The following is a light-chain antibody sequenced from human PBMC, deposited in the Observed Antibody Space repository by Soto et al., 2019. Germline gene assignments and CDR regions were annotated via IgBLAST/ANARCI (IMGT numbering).Light chain of an antibody. Sequence: QSVLTQPPSVSDAPRQRVTISCSGSSSNIGNNAVNWYQQFPGKAPKLLIYYDDLLPSGVSDRFSGSKSGTSASLAISGLQSEDEADYYCAAWDDNLNGVVFGGGTQLTVL. V-gene: IGLV1-36*01. CDR1: SSNIGNNA. J-gene: IGLJ2*01. CDR2: YDD. CDR3: AAWDDNLNGVV.